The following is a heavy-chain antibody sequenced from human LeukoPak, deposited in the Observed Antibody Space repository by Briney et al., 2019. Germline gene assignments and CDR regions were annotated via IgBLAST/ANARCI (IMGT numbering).Heavy chain of an antibody. CDR2: INPNSGGT. D-gene: IGHD3-22*01. CDR3: ARPRYYDSSDNLDY. J-gene: IGHJ4*02. CDR1: GYTFTGYY. Sequence: GASVKVSCKASGYTFTGYYMHWVRQAPGQGLEWMGWINPNSGGTNYAQKFQGRVTMTTDTSTSTAYMELRSLRSDDTAVYYCARPRYYDSSDNLDYWGQGTLVTVSS. V-gene: IGHV1-2*02.